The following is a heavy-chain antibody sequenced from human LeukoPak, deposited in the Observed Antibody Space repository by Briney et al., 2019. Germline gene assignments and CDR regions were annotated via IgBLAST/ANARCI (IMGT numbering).Heavy chain of an antibody. CDR3: ARALLVTANALDI. CDR2: ISSSSTYI. J-gene: IGHJ3*02. D-gene: IGHD2-21*02. V-gene: IGHV3-21*01. Sequence: GGSLRLSCAASGFTFSSYGMNWVRQAPGKGLEWVSSISSSSTYIYYEDSVKGRFTISRDNAKNSLYLQINSLRAEDTAVYYCARALLVTANALDIWGQGTMVTVSS. CDR1: GFTFSSYG.